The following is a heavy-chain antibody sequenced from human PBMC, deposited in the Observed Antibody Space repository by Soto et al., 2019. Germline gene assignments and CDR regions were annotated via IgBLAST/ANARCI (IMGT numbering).Heavy chain of an antibody. V-gene: IGHV3-11*01. Sequence: QVQLVESGGGLVKPGGSLRLSCAASGFTFSDYYMSWIRQAPGKGLEWVSYISSSGSTIYYADSVKGRFTISRDNAKNSLYLQMNSLRAEDTAVYYCARDYPVVPAAFVSSVAGTGFDYWGQGTLVTVSS. CDR2: ISSSGSTI. CDR1: GFTFSDYY. D-gene: IGHD2-2*01. J-gene: IGHJ4*02. CDR3: ARDYPVVPAAFVSSVAGTGFDY.